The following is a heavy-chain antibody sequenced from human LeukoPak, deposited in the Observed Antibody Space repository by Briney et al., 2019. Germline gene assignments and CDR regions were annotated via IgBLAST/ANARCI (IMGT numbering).Heavy chain of an antibody. CDR1: GGSISSGSYY. V-gene: IGHV4-61*02. CDR3: ARDAMVRGVSY. D-gene: IGHD3-10*01. CDR2: IYTSGST. J-gene: IGHJ4*02. Sequence: PSETLSLTCTVSGGSISSGSYYWRWLRQPAGKGLEWIGRIYTSGSTNYNPSLKSRVTISVDTSKNQFSLKLSSVTAADTAVYYCARDAMVRGVSYWGQGTLVTVSS.